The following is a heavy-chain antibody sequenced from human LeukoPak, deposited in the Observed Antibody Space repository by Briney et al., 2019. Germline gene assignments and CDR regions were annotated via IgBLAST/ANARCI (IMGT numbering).Heavy chain of an antibody. CDR3: AKGAIGYCSGGSCYSVDY. CDR2: ISGSGGST. D-gene: IGHD2-15*01. J-gene: IGHJ4*02. Sequence: GGSLRLSCAASGFTFSSYAMSWVRQAPGKGLEWVSAISGSGGSTYYADSVKGRFTISRDNSKNTLYLQMNRLRAEDTAVYYCAKGAIGYCSGGSCYSVDYWGQGTLVTVSS. V-gene: IGHV3-23*01. CDR1: GFTFSSYA.